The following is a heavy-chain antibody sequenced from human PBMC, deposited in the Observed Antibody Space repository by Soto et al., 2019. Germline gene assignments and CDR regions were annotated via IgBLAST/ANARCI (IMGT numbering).Heavy chain of an antibody. Sequence: PGGSLRLSCAASGFSFSYYGMNWVRQAPGKGLEWVSYISTSSSNIYYADSVKGRFTISRDNAKSSLSLQMNSLRAADTAVYYCARETSTGNYYMDAWGKGTTVTVSS. J-gene: IGHJ6*03. CDR1: GFSFSYYG. CDR3: ARETSTGNYYMDA. CDR2: ISTSSSNI. D-gene: IGHD2-2*01. V-gene: IGHV3-48*01.